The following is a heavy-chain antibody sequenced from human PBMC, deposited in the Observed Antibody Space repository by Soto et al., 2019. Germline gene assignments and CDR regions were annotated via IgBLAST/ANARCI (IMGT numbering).Heavy chain of an antibody. CDR3: AKVGFSFDY. J-gene: IGHJ4*02. CDR2: ISSSGGLT. D-gene: IGHD3-10*01. Sequence: EVQLLESGGRLVLPGGSLRLSCAASGFTFTNSAMNWVRQAPGKGLEWVSGISSSGGLTYYADSVKGRFSISRDNSKNTLYLQMNSLRAEDTAVYYCAKVGFSFDYWGQGTLVTVSS. CDR1: GFTFTNSA. V-gene: IGHV3-23*01.